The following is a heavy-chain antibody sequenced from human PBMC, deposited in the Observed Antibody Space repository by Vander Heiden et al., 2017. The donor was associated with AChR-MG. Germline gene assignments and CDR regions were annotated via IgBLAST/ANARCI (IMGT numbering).Heavy chain of an antibody. V-gene: IGHV3-23*01. D-gene: IGHD5-18*01. CDR1: GFTFSTYG. CDR2: MSGSAGGGNT. J-gene: IGHJ4*02. Sequence: EVQLLAPGGGLVQPGGSLRLFCAASGFTFSTYGMNWVRQSPGKGLEWVSGMSGSAGGGNTYYADSVKGRFTISRDNSKNTLYLQMNSLRAEDTAAYYCARDDRWIQFGYWGQGTLVTVSS. CDR3: ARDDRWIQFGY.